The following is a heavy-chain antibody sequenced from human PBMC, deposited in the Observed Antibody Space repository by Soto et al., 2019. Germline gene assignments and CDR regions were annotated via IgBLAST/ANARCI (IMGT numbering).Heavy chain of an antibody. J-gene: IGHJ4*02. D-gene: IGHD4-17*01. CDR1: GFALSTSGLG. CDR2: IYWDDDK. CDR3: ARPPALRCPHCFDY. V-gene: IGHV2-5*02. Sequence: QITLKESGPTLVKPTQTLTLTCTFSGFALSTSGLGVGWIRQPPGKALEWLALIYWDDDKRYSPSMKSRLPITKDTSKNQVVLNMTNIDPGDTAPYYCARPPALRCPHCFDYWGPGTLVTGSS.